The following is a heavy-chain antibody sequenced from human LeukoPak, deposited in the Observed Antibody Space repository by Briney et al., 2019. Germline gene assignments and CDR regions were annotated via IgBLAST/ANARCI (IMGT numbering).Heavy chain of an antibody. CDR3: ARASGGGDNWFDP. Sequence: SGTLSLTCTVSGGAISSYYWSWIRQPPGKGLEWIGYIYYSGSTNYNPSLKSRVTISVDTSKNQFSLKLSSVTAADTAVYYCARASGGGDNWFDPWGQGTLVTVSS. V-gene: IGHV4-59*01. CDR1: GGAISSYY. D-gene: IGHD3-16*01. CDR2: IYYSGST. J-gene: IGHJ5*02.